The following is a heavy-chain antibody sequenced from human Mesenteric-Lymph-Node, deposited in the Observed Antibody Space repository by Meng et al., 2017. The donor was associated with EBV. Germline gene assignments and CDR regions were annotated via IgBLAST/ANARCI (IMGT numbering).Heavy chain of an antibody. V-gene: IGHV1-69*17. CDR3: ARDGGAGGDKGY. Sequence: VQLWRPGGEVRKPGSSVKVSGKGSGDSFNNFGISWVRQAPGQGLEGMGDITPVFGIANYAESFQGRVTISADTSTRTTYMDLSSLRSDDTAVYYCARDGGAGGDKGYWGQGTLVTVSS. CDR2: ITPVFGIA. D-gene: IGHD3-16*01. CDR1: GDSFNNFG. J-gene: IGHJ4*02.